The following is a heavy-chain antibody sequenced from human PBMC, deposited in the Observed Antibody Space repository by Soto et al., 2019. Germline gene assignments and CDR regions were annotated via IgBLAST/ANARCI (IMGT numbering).Heavy chain of an antibody. CDR1: GFTFSDHY. D-gene: IGHD1-1*01. CDR3: VRSGDNYNLLDY. CDR2: SSNSGSFT. Sequence: PGGSLRLSCAASGFTFSDHYMSWIRQAPGKGLEWIGYSSNSGSFTRYADSVKGRFSISRDNAKNSLYLQINSLRGDDTAICYCVRSGDNYNLLDYWGQGTPVTVSS. V-gene: IGHV3-11*06. J-gene: IGHJ4*02.